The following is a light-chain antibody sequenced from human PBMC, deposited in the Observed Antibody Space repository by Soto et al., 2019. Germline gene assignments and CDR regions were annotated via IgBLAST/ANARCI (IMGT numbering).Light chain of an antibody. V-gene: IGLV1-40*01. CDR3: QSYDSSLSLYV. CDR2: GNN. J-gene: IGLJ1*01. Sequence: QSVLTQPPSVSGAPGQRVTISCTGSSSNIGAGYDVHWYQQLPGTAPKLLIYGNNNRPLGVPDRFSGSKSGTSASLAITGLQAEDEAEFYCQSYDSSLSLYVFGTGTKVTVL. CDR1: SSNIGAGYD.